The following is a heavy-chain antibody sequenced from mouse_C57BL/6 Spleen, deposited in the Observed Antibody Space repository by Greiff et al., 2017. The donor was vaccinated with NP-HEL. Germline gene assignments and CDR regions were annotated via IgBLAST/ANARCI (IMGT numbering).Heavy chain of an antibody. CDR2: IYPGDGDT. CDR3: AGSSYGY. CDR1: GYAFSSSW. D-gene: IGHD1-1*01. Sequence: VKLQESGPELVKPGASVKISCKASGYAFSSSWMNWVKQRPGKGLEWIGRIYPGDGDTNYNGKFKGKATLTADKSSSTAYMQLSSLTSEDSAVYFCAGSSYGYWGQGTTLTVSS. J-gene: IGHJ2*01. V-gene: IGHV1-82*01.